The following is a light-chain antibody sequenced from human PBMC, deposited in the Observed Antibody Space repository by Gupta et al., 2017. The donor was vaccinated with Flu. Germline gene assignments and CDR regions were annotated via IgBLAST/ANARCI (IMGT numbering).Light chain of an antibody. CDR3: QQYGSSPRS. Sequence: QTRGLLTLSPGERATLSCRASQSVSSSYLAWYQQKPGQAPRLLIYGASSRATGIPDRFSGSGSGTDFTLTISRLEPEDFAVYYCQQYGSSPRSFGQGTKLEIK. J-gene: IGKJ2*03. CDR1: QSVSSSY. CDR2: GAS. V-gene: IGKV3-20*01.